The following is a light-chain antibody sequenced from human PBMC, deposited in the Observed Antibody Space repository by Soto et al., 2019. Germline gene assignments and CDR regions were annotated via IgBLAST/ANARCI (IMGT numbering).Light chain of an antibody. J-gene: IGLJ2*01. Sequence: QSVLTQPPSVSGAPGQRVTISCTGSSSNIGAGYNVHWYQQLPGTAPKLLIYGNSNRPSGVPDRFSGSKSGTSASLAITGLQAEDEADYYCQSHDIRVRVVFGGGTKVTVL. CDR3: QSHDIRVRVV. CDR1: SSNIGAGYN. CDR2: GNS. V-gene: IGLV1-40*01.